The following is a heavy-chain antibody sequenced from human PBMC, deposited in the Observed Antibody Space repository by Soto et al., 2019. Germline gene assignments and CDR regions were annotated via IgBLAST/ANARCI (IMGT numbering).Heavy chain of an antibody. V-gene: IGHV4-31*03. CDR1: GGSISSGGNY. D-gene: IGHD5-18*01. J-gene: IGHJ4*02. Sequence: QVQLQESGPGLVKPSQTLSLTCTVSGGSISSGGNYWSWIRQHPGKGLEWIGNIYYSGNAFYNPSLQIRLTISVDMSKNQFSLKLRSVTAADTAVYYCARAPLQLWLPEGFDYWGQGTLVTVSS. CDR3: ARAPLQLWLPEGFDY. CDR2: IYYSGNA.